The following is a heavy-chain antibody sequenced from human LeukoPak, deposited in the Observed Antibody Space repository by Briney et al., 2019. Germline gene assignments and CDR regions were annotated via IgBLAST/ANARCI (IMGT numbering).Heavy chain of an antibody. CDR2: ISASGGRT. J-gene: IGHJ4*02. V-gene: IGHV3-23*01. Sequence: LPGGSLRLSCAASGFTFSSYVMSWVRQAPGKGLEWVSGISASGGRTYYVDSVKGRFTISRDNSKNTLYLQMNSLRAEDTAVYYCAIRSASFDCWGQGTLVTVSS. CDR1: GFTFSSYV. D-gene: IGHD6-19*01. CDR3: AIRSASFDC.